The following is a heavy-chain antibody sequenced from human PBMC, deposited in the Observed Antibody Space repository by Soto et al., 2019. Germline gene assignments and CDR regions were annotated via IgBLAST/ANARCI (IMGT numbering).Heavy chain of an antibody. CDR3: ATDGPSNSGNLYAFDI. D-gene: IGHD5-12*01. CDR2: VTPYKADT. J-gene: IGHJ3*02. V-gene: IGHV1-18*04. Sequence: ASVKVSCKASGYTLTNYGVTWVRQAPGQGLEWLGRVTPYKADTNSAQNLQGRVTMATDASTNTAYLELRSLRSDDTAVYFCATDGPSNSGNLYAFDIWGQGTMVTLSS. CDR1: GYTLTNYG.